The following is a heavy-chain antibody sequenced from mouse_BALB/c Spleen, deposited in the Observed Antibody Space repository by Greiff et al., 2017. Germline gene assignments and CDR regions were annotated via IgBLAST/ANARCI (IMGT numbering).Heavy chain of an antibody. J-gene: IGHJ2*01. CDR1: GFTFSSYT. V-gene: IGHV5-9*03. D-gene: IGHD1-2*01. CDR2: ISSGGGNT. Sequence: DVKLVESGGGLVKPGGSLKLSCAASGFTFSSYTMSWVRQTPEKRLEWVATISSGGGNTYYPDSVKGRFTISRDNAKNNLYLQMSSLRSEDTALYYCARFTTAIDYWGQGTTLTVSS. CDR3: ARFTTAIDY.